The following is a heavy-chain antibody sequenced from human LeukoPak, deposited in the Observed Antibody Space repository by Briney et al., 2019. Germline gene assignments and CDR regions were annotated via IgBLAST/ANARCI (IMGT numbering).Heavy chain of an antibody. CDR1: GGSITSYY. Sequence: PPETLSLTCTVSGGSITSYYLSWIRQPPGKGLEWIGYMLYSQSTRYNPALKSRVTMSMDTSKNQVSLKLRSVTAADTAVYYCATRYDSTWYQFWGRGTLVTVSS. CDR2: MLYSQST. V-gene: IGHV4-59*08. D-gene: IGHD6-13*01. CDR3: ATRYDSTWYQF. J-gene: IGHJ4*02.